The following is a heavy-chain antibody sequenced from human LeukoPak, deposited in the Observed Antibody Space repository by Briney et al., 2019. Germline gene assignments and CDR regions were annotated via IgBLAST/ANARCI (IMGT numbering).Heavy chain of an antibody. CDR2: IGTAGDP. D-gene: IGHD2-21*01. CDR1: GLTFSSHD. V-gene: IGHV3-13*05. CDR3: ARSRTLWGAFDI. J-gene: IGHJ3*02. Sequence: GGSLRLSCAASGLTFSSHDMHWVRQTTGKGLEWVSGIGTAGDPYYLDSVKGRFTIYRDNAKNSLYLQMNSLRAGDTAVYYCARSRTLWGAFDIWGQGTMVTVSS.